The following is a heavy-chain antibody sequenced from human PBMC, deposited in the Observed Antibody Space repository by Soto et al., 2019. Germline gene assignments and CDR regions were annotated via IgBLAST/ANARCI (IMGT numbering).Heavy chain of an antibody. J-gene: IGHJ4*02. CDR3: ARASIAAAGLYYFDY. CDR1: GYTFTSYG. D-gene: IGHD6-13*01. Sequence: ASVKVSCKASGYTFTSYGISWVRQAPGQGLEWMGWISAYNGNTNYAQKLQGRVTMTTDTSTSTAYMELRSLRSDDTAVYYCARASIAAAGLYYFDYWGQGTLVTVSS. CDR2: ISAYNGNT. V-gene: IGHV1-18*01.